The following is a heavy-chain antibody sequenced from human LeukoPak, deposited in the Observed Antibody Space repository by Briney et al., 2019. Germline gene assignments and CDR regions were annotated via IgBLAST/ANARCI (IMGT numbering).Heavy chain of an antibody. CDR3: KGYSSSEKDY. CDR2: IYTSGST. J-gene: IGHJ4*02. CDR1: GGSISSYY. V-gene: IGHV4-4*07. Sequence: KSSETLSLTCTVSGGSISSYYWSWLRQPAGKGLEWIGRIYTSGSTNYNPSLKSRVTISVDTSKNQFSLKLSSVTAADTAVYYCKGYSSSEKDYWGQGTLVTVSS. D-gene: IGHD6-6*01.